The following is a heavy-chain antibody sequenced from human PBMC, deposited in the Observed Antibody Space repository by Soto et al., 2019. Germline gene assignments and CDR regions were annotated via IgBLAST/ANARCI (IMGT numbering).Heavy chain of an antibody. D-gene: IGHD5-12*01. V-gene: IGHV1-3*01. Sequence: QVQLVQSGAEVKRPGASVKVSCKASGYTFTNIHWVRQAPGQRLEWMGWINADSGNTKYSQNFQDRVTITRDTSANTAYMELSSLRSEDTAVYYCARDSGYAGYWGQGTLVTVSS. CDR2: INADSGNT. J-gene: IGHJ4*02. CDR3: ARDSGYAGY. CDR1: GYTFTN.